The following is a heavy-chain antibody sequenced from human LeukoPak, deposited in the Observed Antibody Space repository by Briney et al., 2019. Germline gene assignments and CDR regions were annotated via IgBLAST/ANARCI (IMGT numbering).Heavy chain of an antibody. D-gene: IGHD3-22*01. Sequence: GGSLRLSCAASGFTFSSYSMNWVRQAPGRGLEWVSSISSSSSYIYYADSVKGRFTISRDNAKNSLYLQMNSLRAEDTAVYYCARERETPWVRSDYWGQGTLVTVSS. CDR1: GFTFSSYS. J-gene: IGHJ4*02. CDR3: ARERETPWVRSDY. V-gene: IGHV3-21*01. CDR2: ISSSSSYI.